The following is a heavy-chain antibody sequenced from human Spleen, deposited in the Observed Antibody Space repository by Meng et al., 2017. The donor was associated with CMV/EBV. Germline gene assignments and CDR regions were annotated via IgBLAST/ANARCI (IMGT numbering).Heavy chain of an antibody. V-gene: IGHV3-30-3*01. CDR1: GFTFSSYA. Sequence: GESLKISCAASGFTFSSYAIHWVRQAPGKGLEWVAVISYDGSNKYYADSVKGRFTISRDNSKNTLYLQMNSLRAEDTAVYYCARGRTVTTEVVAFDIWGQGTMVTVSS. CDR2: ISYDGSNK. J-gene: IGHJ3*02. D-gene: IGHD4-17*01. CDR3: ARGRTVTTEVVAFDI.